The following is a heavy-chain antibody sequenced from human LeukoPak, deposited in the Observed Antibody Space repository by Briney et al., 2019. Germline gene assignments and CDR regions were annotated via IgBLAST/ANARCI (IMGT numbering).Heavy chain of an antibody. D-gene: IGHD5-12*01. CDR2: IYHSGSI. V-gene: IGHV4-4*02. J-gene: IGHJ4*02. Sequence: KPSGTLSLTCGVSGVSITSGNWWSWVRQPPGEGLEWIGEIYHSGSINYNPSLKSRVTISVDKSKNQFSLKLNSVTAADTAVYYCWHSGYESGLDYWGQGTLVTVSS. CDR3: WHSGYESGLDY. CDR1: GVSITSGNW.